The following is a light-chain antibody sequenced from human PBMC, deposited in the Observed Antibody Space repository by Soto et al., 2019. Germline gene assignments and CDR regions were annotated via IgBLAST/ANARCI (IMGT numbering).Light chain of an antibody. CDR3: QVRDNSNEQVV. V-gene: IGLV3-21*01. CDR2: YDS. Sequence: SYELTQPPSVSVAPGQTASIPCGGNKIGSKSVHWYQQKAGQAPVLVIYYDSDRPSGIPERFSGSNSGNTATLTISRVEAGDEADYYCQVRDNSNEQVVFGGGTKLTVL. CDR1: KIGSKS. J-gene: IGLJ3*02.